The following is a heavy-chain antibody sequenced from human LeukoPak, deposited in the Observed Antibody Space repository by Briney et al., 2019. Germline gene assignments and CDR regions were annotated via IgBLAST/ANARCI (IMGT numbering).Heavy chain of an antibody. CDR3: AKEYLGSTRGFDY. J-gene: IGHJ4*02. D-gene: IGHD1-26*01. CDR1: GGSISSYY. Sequence: SETLSLTCIVSGGSISSYYWSWIRQPPGKGLEWIGYTHYSGSTNYNPSLKSRVTISSDTSKNQFSLRLSSVTAADTAVYYCAKEYLGSTRGFDYWGQGTLVTVSS. V-gene: IGHV4-59*01. CDR2: THYSGST.